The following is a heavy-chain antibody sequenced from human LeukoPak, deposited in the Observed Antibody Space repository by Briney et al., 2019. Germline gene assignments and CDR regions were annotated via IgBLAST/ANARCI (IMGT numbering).Heavy chain of an antibody. D-gene: IGHD3-10*01. Sequence: GGSLRLSCAASGFTFSSYAMSWVRQAPGKGLEWVSAISGSGGSTYYADSVKGRFTISRDNSKNTLYLQMNSLRAEDTAVYYCAKSFGGSGSYSLYYFDYWGQGTLVTVSS. CDR1: GFTFSSYA. V-gene: IGHV3-23*01. CDR2: ISGSGGST. J-gene: IGHJ4*02. CDR3: AKSFGGSGSYSLYYFDY.